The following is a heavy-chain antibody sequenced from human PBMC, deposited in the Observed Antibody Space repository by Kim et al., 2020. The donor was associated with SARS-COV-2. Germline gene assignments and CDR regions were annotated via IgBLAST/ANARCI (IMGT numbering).Heavy chain of an antibody. CDR2: I. V-gene: IGHV3-21*01. CDR3: ARDGGWGSGY. J-gene: IGHJ4*02. Sequence: IDYADSVKGRFTISRDNAKNSLYLQMNSLRAEDTAVYYCARDGGWGSGYWGQGTLVTVSS. D-gene: IGHD7-27*01.